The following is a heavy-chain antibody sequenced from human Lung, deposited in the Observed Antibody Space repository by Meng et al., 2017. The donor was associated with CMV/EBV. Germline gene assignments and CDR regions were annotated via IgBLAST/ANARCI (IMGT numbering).Heavy chain of an antibody. D-gene: IGHD6-19*01. Sequence: GGSLRLSCAASGLTFSGYAMHWVRQAPGKGLEWVAALSSDGHNKYHAESVKGRFTISRDNSKNTVYLQMNRLTTDDTAVYYCAKEGSGWYYGVDVWGQGTTVTVSS. CDR1: GLTFSGYA. CDR3: AKEGSGWYYGVDV. J-gene: IGHJ6*02. V-gene: IGHV3-30*04. CDR2: LSSDGHNK.